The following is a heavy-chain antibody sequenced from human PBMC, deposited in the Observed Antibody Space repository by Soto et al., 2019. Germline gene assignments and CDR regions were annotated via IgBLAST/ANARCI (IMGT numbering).Heavy chain of an antibody. D-gene: IGHD3-3*01. CDR2: ISYDGSNK. CDR1: GFTFSSYA. J-gene: IGHJ6*02. CDR3: ARDLSDFWSGYYPSRGMDV. Sequence: QVQLVESGGGVVQPGRSLRLSCAASGFTFSSYAMHRVRQAPGKGLEWVAVISYDGSNKYNADSGKGRFTISRDNSKNTLYLQMNSLRAEDTAVYYCARDLSDFWSGYYPSRGMDVWGQGTTVTVSS. V-gene: IGHV3-30-3*01.